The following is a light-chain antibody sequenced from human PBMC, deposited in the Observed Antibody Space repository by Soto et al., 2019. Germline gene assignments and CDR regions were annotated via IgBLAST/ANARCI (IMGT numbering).Light chain of an antibody. CDR2: KAS. Sequence: DIQMTQSPSTLSASVEDRVTITCRASQSIGDLLAWYQQKTGEAPKLLIYKASYLESGVPSRFSGSGSGTEFTLTISSLQPEDLATYYCQHYSAFSVTFGQGTKVDIK. CDR3: QHYSAFSVT. CDR1: QSIGDL. V-gene: IGKV1-5*03. J-gene: IGKJ1*01.